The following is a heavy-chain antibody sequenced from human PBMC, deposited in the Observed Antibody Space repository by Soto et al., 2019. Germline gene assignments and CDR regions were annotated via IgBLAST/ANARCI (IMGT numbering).Heavy chain of an antibody. CDR2: IYASGGT. J-gene: IGHJ4*02. Sequence: KTSETLSLTCSVSGGSISPYHWSWIRQPAGKGLEWIGRIYASGGTNYNPSLKSRVTMSVATSKNQFSLKLTSVTAADTATYYCARGGMVIIPTATAFDYWGQGTLVTVSS. CDR1: GGSISPYH. V-gene: IGHV4-4*07. D-gene: IGHD1-1*01. CDR3: ARGGMVIIPTATAFDY.